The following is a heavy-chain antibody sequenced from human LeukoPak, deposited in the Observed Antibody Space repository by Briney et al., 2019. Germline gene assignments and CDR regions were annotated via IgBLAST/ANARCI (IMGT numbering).Heavy chain of an antibody. CDR1: GFTFSSCS. CDR2: ISADGGSA. Sequence: PGGSLRLSCAASGFTFSSCSMNWVRQAPGKGLEWVSLISADGGSAFSADSVKGRFSISRDNSKNSLYLQMDSLRSEDTAMYYCAKESGKFDYWGQGTLVVVSS. CDR3: AKESGKFDY. J-gene: IGHJ4*02. V-gene: IGHV3-43*02.